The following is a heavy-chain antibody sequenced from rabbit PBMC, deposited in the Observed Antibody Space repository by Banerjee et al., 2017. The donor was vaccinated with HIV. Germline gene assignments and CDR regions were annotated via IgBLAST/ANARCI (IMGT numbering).Heavy chain of an antibody. J-gene: IGHJ3*01. Sequence: QSLEESGGDLVKPGASLTLTCTASGFSFSSSYYMCWVRQAPGKGLEWIACIYAGSSGITYYASWAKGRFTISKTSSTTVTLQMTSLTAADTATYFCARGLVAGVLDLWGQGTLVTVS. D-gene: IGHD3-3*01. CDR3: ARGLVAGVLDL. CDR1: GFSFSSSYY. V-gene: IGHV1S40*01. CDR2: IYAGSSGIT.